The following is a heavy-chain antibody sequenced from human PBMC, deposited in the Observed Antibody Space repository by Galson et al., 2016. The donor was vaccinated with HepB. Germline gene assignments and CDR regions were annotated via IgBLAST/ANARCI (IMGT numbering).Heavy chain of an antibody. CDR2: IYSGGYT. J-gene: IGHJ3*02. D-gene: IGHD3-22*01. CDR1: GFTVRSNY. V-gene: IGHV3-53*01. Sequence: SLRLSCAASGFTVRSNYMTWVRQAPGQGLEWVSVIYSGGYTYYADSVKGRFTISRDDSKNTVYLQTNSLRAEDTAVYYCAKGHYYDSSGDAFDIWGQGTMVTVSS. CDR3: AKGHYYDSSGDAFDI.